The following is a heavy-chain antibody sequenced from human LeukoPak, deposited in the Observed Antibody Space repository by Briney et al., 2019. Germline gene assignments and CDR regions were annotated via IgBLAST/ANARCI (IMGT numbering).Heavy chain of an antibody. CDR3: ARAGPYNHNSFDS. Sequence: GGSLRLSCAASGFTVSSYSMNWVRQAPGKGLEWVSVIYSRGDTYYADSVKGRFSISRDNSKNTLYLQMNSLRAEDTAVYYCARAGPYNHNSFDSWGQGTLVTVSS. CDR2: IYSRGDT. CDR1: GFTVSSYS. J-gene: IGHJ4*02. V-gene: IGHV3-53*01. D-gene: IGHD1-1*01.